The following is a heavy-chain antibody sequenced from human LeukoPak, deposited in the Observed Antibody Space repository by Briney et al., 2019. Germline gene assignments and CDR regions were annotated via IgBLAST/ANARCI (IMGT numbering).Heavy chain of an antibody. CDR3: ARDQVAVAETFDY. Sequence: PGGSLRLSCAASGFTFSSYWMSWVRQAPGKGLEWVANIKQDGSEKYYVDSVKGRFTISRDNAKNSLYLQMNSLRAEDTAVYYCARDQVAVAETFDYWGQGTLVTVSS. CDR1: GFTFSSYW. D-gene: IGHD6-19*01. CDR2: IKQDGSEK. J-gene: IGHJ4*02. V-gene: IGHV3-7*01.